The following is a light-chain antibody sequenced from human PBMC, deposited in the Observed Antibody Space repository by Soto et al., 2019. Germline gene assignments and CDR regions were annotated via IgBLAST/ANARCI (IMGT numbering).Light chain of an antibody. CDR3: QQYNSYSYP. CDR2: DAS. J-gene: IGKJ2*01. V-gene: IGKV1-5*01. Sequence: DIQMTQSPSTLSASVGDRVTITCRASQSISSWLAWYQQKPGKAPKLLIYDASSLESGVPSRFSGSGSGTEFTLTISRLQPDDFATYYCQQYNSYSYPFGQGTKLEIK. CDR1: QSISSW.